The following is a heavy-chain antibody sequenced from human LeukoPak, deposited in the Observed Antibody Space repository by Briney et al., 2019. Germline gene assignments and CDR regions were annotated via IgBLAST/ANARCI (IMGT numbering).Heavy chain of an antibody. CDR2: IRGDGERT. CDR3: AKDQADGYTNYGDY. CDR1: GFTFSTYA. V-gene: IGHV3-23*01. D-gene: IGHD5-24*01. J-gene: IGHJ4*02. Sequence: PGGPLRLSCAASGFTFSTYAMTWVRQAPGKGLEWVSTIRGDGERTYYADSVKGRFIISRDNSKNKLYLQLSTLRAEDTAVYYCAKDQADGYTNYGDYWGQGTLVTVSS.